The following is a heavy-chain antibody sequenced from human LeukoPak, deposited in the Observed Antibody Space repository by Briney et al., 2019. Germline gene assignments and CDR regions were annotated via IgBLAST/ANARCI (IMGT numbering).Heavy chain of an antibody. V-gene: IGHV4-61*02. CDR2: IYTSGST. CDR3: ARMTTADYGDFFDAFDI. J-gene: IGHJ3*02. D-gene: IGHD4-17*01. CDR1: GGSISSGSYY. Sequence: PSETLSLTCTVSGGSISSGSYYWSWIRQPAGKGLEWIGRIYTSGSTNYNPSLESRVTISLDTSKNQFSLKLSSVTAADTAVYYCARMTTADYGDFFDAFDIWGQGTMVTVSS.